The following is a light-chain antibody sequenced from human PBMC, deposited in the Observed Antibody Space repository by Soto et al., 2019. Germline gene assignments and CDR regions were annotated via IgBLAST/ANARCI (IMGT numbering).Light chain of an antibody. V-gene: IGLV2-14*01. J-gene: IGLJ3*02. Sequence: QSVLTQPASVSGSPGQSITISCTGTSSDVGNYNFVSWYQHHAGTAPKLIIYQVTNRPSGVSDRFSGSKSGNTASLTISGLQAEDEADYFCSSLTRSDTWVLGGGTKLTVL. CDR1: SSDVGNYNF. CDR3: SSLTRSDTWV. CDR2: QVT.